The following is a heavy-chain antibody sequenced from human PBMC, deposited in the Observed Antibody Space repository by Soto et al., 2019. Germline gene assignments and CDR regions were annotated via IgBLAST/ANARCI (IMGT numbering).Heavy chain of an antibody. J-gene: IGHJ6*03. D-gene: IGHD1-7*01. V-gene: IGHV1-8*01. CDR3: ARGGPGELELRVSYYYYYYMDV. CDR1: GYTFTSYD. CDR2: MNPNSGNT. Sequence: ASVKVSCKASGYTFTSYDINWVRQATGQGLEWMGWMNPNSGNTGYAQKFQGRVTMTRNTSIRTAYMELSSLRSEDTAVYYCARGGPGELELRVSYYYYYYMDVWGKGTTVTVSS.